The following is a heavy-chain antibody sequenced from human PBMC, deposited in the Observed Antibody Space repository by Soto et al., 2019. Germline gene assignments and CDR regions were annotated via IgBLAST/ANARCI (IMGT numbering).Heavy chain of an antibody. Sequence: SETLSLTCTVSGGSISSYYWSWIRQPPGKGLEWIGYIYYSGSTNYNPSLKSRVTISVDTSKNQFSLKLSSVTAADTAVYYCARHCPDSSDSGCFDAFDIWGQGTMVTVSS. CDR3: ARHCPDSSDSGCFDAFDI. D-gene: IGHD5-12*01. V-gene: IGHV4-59*08. J-gene: IGHJ3*02. CDR2: IYYSGST. CDR1: GGSISSYY.